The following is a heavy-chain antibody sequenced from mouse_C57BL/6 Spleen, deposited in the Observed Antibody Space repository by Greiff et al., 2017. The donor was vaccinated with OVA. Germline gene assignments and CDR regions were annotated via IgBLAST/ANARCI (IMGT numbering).Heavy chain of an antibody. CDR2: IDPNSGGT. V-gene: IGHV1-72*01. J-gene: IGHJ3*01. CDR3: ARDDGYLTVGAWFAY. CDR1: GYTFTSYW. D-gene: IGHD2-3*01. Sequence: QVQLQQSGAELVKPGASVKLSCKASGYTFTSYWMHWVKQRPGRGLEWSGRIDPNSGGTQYNEKFKSKATLTVDKPSSTAYMQHSSLTSEDSAVYYCARDDGYLTVGAWFAYWGQGTLVTVSA.